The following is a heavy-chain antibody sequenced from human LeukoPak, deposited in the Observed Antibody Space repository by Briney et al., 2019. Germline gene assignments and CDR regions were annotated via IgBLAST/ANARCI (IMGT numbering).Heavy chain of an antibody. J-gene: IGHJ6*03. CDR3: ARTRMRIYDSSGYYYEVGYYYYYMDV. Sequence: SETLSLTCTVSGGSISSYYWSWIRQPPGKGLEWIGYMHYSGSTNYNPSLKSRVTISLDTSKNQFSLRLSSVTAADTAVYYCARTRMRIYDSSGYYYEVGYYYYYMDVWGKGTTVTVSS. CDR1: GGSISSYY. D-gene: IGHD3-22*01. V-gene: IGHV4-59*08. CDR2: MHYSGST.